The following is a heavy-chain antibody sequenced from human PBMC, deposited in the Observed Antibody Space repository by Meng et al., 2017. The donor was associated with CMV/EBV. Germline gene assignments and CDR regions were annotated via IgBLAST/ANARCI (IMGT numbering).Heavy chain of an antibody. J-gene: IGHJ3*02. D-gene: IGHD2-2*01. Sequence: KFSCKGSGYSFTSYWIGWVRQMPGKGLEWMGIIYPGDSDTRYSPSFQGQVTISADKSISTAYLQWSSLKASDTAMYYCARHQFKGYCSSTSCYHAFDIWGQGTMVTVSS. CDR3: ARHQFKGYCSSTSCYHAFDI. CDR2: IYPGDSDT. CDR1: GYSFTSYW. V-gene: IGHV5-51*01.